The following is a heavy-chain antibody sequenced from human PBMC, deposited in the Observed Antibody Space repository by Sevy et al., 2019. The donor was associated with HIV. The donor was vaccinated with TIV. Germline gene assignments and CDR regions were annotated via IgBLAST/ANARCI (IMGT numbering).Heavy chain of an antibody. Sequence: ASVKVSCKASGYTFTGYYMHWVRQAPGQGLEWMGWINPNSGGTNYAQKFQGRVTMTRDTSISTAYMELSRLRSDDTAGYYCARGEIPSSGGGAEAAEYFQHWGQGTLVTVSS. CDR1: GYTFTGYY. V-gene: IGHV1-2*02. CDR2: INPNSGGT. CDR3: ARGEIPSSGGGAEAAEYFQH. D-gene: IGHD6-19*01. J-gene: IGHJ1*01.